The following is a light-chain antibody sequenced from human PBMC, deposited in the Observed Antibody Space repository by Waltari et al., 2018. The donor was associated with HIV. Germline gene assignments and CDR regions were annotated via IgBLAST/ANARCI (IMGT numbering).Light chain of an antibody. CDR2: GKN. CDR1: TSHIGRNT. J-gene: IGLJ2*01. Sequence: QSVLTQPPSASGTPEQSVTISCSGATSHIGRNTVSWFQQFPGTAPKVLIYGKNQRPSGVPDRFSGSKSGTSASLAISGLQSEDEADYYCASWDDSLNGPVFGGGTKLTVV. V-gene: IGLV1-44*01. CDR3: ASWDDSLNGPV.